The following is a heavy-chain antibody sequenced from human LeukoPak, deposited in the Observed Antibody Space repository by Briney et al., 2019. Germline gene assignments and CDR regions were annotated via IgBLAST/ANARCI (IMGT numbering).Heavy chain of an antibody. V-gene: IGHV3-7*01. CDR1: GFSSGRHW. Sequence: GGSLRLSCAASGFSSGRHWMNWVRQAPGKGLEWVANIRQDGSEKNYVDSVKGRFTISRDNAKNSLFLQMDSLRAEDTAVYYCARDLPKTGYNWNPFGFWGQGTLVTVSS. J-gene: IGHJ4*02. CDR2: IRQDGSEK. CDR3: ARDLPKTGYNWNPFGF. D-gene: IGHD1-20*01.